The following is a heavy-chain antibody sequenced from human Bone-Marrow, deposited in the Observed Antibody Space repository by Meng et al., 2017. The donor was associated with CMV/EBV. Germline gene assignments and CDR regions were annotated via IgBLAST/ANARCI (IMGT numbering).Heavy chain of an antibody. CDR2: IWYDGSNK. CDR1: GFTLSSYG. CDR3: AKDAGLGFWSGYPQGWFDP. Sequence: GGSLRLSCAASGFTLSSYGMHWVRQAPGKGLEWVAVIWYDGSNKYYADSVKGRFTISRDNSKNTLYLQMNSLRAEDTAVYYCAKDAGLGFWSGYPQGWFDPWGQGTLVTVSS. J-gene: IGHJ5*02. D-gene: IGHD3-3*01. V-gene: IGHV3-33*06.